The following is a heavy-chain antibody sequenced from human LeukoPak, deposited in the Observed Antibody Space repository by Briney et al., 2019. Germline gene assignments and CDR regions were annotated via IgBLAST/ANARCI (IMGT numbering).Heavy chain of an antibody. CDR3: ARGNRPYGEHEAFDI. CDR2: IDHSGST. D-gene: IGHD3-10*01. Sequence: SETLSLTCAVYDESFSGYYCSWIRQPPRKGLEWIGEIDHSGSTNYNPSLQSRVTISVDTSKTQSSLKVSSVSDADTAVYYCARGNRPYGEHEAFDIWGHGTTVTVSP. CDR1: DESFSGYY. J-gene: IGHJ3*02. V-gene: IGHV4-34*01.